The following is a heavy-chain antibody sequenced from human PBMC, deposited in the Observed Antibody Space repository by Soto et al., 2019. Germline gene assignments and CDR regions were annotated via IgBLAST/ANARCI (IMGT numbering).Heavy chain of an antibody. V-gene: IGHV1-18*04. J-gene: IGHJ5*02. CDR2: ISAYNGYT. D-gene: IGHD3-10*01. CDR3: ARVGYYYGSGSYLFDP. Sequence: QVQLEQCGAEVKKPGASVKVSCKASGYTFTSHSISWVRRAPGEGLEWVGWISAYNGYTNYAENFQGRVTMTTDASTSTAYMVLRSLRSDDTAVYYCARVGYYYGSGSYLFDPWGQGTLVTVSS. CDR1: GYTFTSHS.